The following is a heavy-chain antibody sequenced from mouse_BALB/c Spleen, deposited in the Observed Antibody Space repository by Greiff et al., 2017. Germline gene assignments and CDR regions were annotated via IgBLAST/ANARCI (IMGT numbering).Heavy chain of an antibody. CDR2: ISYSGST. Sequence: EVQLQQSGPSLVKPSQTLSLTCSVTGDSITSGYWNWIRKFPGNKLEYMGYISYSGSTYYNPSLKSRISITRDTSKNQYYLQLNSVTTEDTATYYCARYRECITTAKYFDVWGAGTTVTVSS. V-gene: IGHV3-8*02. CDR3: ARYRECITTAKYFDV. J-gene: IGHJ1*01. CDR1: GDSITSGY. D-gene: IGHD1-2*01.